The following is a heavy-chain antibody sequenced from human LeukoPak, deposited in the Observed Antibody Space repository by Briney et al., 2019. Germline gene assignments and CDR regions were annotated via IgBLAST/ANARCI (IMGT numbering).Heavy chain of an antibody. CDR2: IYYTGST. CDR1: GGSIISSSYY. J-gene: IGHJ4*02. Sequence: SETLSLTCTVSGGSIISSSYYWGWIRQPPGKGLEWIGSIYYTGSTYYNPSLRSRVTMSVDTSRNQFSLKLSSVTAADTAVYCCARRPNYDFWSGYYFDYWGQGTLVTVSS. V-gene: IGHV4-39*07. D-gene: IGHD3-3*01. CDR3: ARRPNYDFWSGYYFDY.